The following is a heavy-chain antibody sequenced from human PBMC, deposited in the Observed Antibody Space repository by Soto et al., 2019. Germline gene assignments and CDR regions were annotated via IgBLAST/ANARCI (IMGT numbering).Heavy chain of an antibody. Sequence: QVQLVQSGAEVKKPGSSVKVSCAASGGSLNNYAVSWVRQTPGQGFEWLGEIIPAFGTPNYAQKFQDRVTITADVLTNTVFMELSSLRSEDTAEYYCAREGLRRGALDYWGQGSLVTVSS. J-gene: IGHJ4*02. CDR1: GGSLNNYA. CDR2: IIPAFGTP. CDR3: AREGLRRGALDY. V-gene: IGHV1-69*01. D-gene: IGHD6-6*01.